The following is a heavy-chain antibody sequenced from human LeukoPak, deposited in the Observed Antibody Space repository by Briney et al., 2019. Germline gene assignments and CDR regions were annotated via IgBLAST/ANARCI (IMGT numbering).Heavy chain of an antibody. Sequence: ASVKVSCKASGYTFTTYGISWVRQAPGQGLEWMGIINPSGGSTSYAQKFQGRVTMTRDTSTSTVYMELSSLRSEGTAVYYCARIRDYYDSSDAFDIWGQGTMVTVSS. CDR1: GYTFTTYG. CDR2: INPSGGST. J-gene: IGHJ3*02. D-gene: IGHD3-22*01. CDR3: ARIRDYYDSSDAFDI. V-gene: IGHV1-46*01.